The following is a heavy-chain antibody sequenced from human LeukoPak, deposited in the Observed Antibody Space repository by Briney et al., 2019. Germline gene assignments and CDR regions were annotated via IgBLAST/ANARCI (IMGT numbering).Heavy chain of an antibody. Sequence: TGGSLRLSCTASGFTFSSFIMNWVRQAPGKGLEWVSSITSSGSFIYYADSVKGRFTISRDNAKNSLYLQMNSLRAEDTAIYYCASLMTAVTIPDYWGQGTLVTVSS. CDR1: GFTFSSFI. J-gene: IGHJ4*01. CDR3: ASLMTAVTIPDY. V-gene: IGHV3-21*01. D-gene: IGHD4-17*01. CDR2: ITSSGSFI.